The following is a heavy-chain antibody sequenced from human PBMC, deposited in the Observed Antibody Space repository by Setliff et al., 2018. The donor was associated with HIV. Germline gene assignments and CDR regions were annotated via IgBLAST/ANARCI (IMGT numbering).Heavy chain of an antibody. CDR3: ARGVARQVVIDRRFDP. Sequence: SETLSLTCAVYGGSFSGYHWNWIRQFPGKGLEWIGEINHTGNTQYNPSLKSRVTMSEETSKNQFSLKLKSVTAADTAIYYCARGVARQVVIDRRFDPWGQGTLVTVSS. D-gene: IGHD2-21*01. J-gene: IGHJ5*02. CDR2: INHTGNT. CDR1: GGSFSGYH. V-gene: IGHV4-34*01.